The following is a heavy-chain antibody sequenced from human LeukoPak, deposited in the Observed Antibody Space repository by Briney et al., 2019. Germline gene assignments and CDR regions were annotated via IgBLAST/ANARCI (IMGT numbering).Heavy chain of an antibody. J-gene: IGHJ4*02. Sequence: PGGSLRLSCAASGFTISSYSMNWVRQAPGKGLEWVSSISSSSSYIYYADSVKGRFTISRDNAKNSLYLQMNSLRAEDTAVYYCARAAAGRRTQYYFDYWGQGTLVTVSS. D-gene: IGHD6-13*01. V-gene: IGHV3-21*01. CDR2: ISSSSSYI. CDR1: GFTISSYS. CDR3: ARAAAGRRTQYYFDY.